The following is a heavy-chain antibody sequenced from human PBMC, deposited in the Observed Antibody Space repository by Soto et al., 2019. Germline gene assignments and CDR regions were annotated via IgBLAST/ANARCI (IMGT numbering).Heavy chain of an antibody. V-gene: IGHV4-59*01. D-gene: IGHD2-8*01. CDR1: GGYISSYY. J-gene: IGHJ4*02. CDR2: IYYSGST. Sequence: SETQSLTCTVSGGYISSYYWSWIRQPPGKGLEWIGYIYYSGSTNYNPSLKSRVTISVDTSKNQFSLKLSSVTAADTAVYYCARDQRMLVLPPGIDYWGQGTLVTVSS. CDR3: ARDQRMLVLPPGIDY.